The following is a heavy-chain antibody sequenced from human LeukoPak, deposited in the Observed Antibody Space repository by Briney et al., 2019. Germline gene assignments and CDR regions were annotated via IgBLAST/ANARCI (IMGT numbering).Heavy chain of an antibody. V-gene: IGHV3-48*02. CDR2: ISSSSSTI. Sequence: PGGSLRLSCTASGFTFSTYAMSWVRQAPGKGLEWVSYISSSSSTIYYADSVKGRFTISRDNAKNSLYLQMNSLRDEDTAVYYCARDNYGDYVYYGMDVWGQGTTVTVSS. D-gene: IGHD4-17*01. J-gene: IGHJ6*02. CDR1: GFTFSTYA. CDR3: ARDNYGDYVYYGMDV.